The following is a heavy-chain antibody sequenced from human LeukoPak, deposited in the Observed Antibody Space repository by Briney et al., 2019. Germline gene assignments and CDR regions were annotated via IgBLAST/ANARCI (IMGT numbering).Heavy chain of an antibody. CDR3: ARSSSWSYYFDY. V-gene: IGHV4-4*07. J-gene: IGHJ4*02. CDR2: IHTSGST. CDR1: GGSISSYY. D-gene: IGHD6-13*01. Sequence: SETLSLTCTVSGGSISSYYWSWIRQPAGKGLEWIGRIHTSGSTNYNPSLKSRVTMSVDTSKNRFSLKLSSVTAADTAVYYCARSSSWSYYFDYWGQGTLVTVSS.